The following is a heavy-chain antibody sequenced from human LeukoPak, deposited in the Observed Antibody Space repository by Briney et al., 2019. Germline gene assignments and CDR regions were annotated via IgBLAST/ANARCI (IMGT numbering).Heavy chain of an antibody. D-gene: IGHD2-2*01. J-gene: IGHJ3*02. CDR1: GFTFEYCA. CDR2: INWNSDTR. Sequence: GRSLRLSCEASGFTFEYCAMHWVRQAPGKGLEWVSGINWNSDTREYRDSVRGRFTISRDNAKSALYLQMNSLRVEDTALYFCAKAFRSSCRTGDDAFDIWGQGTMVTVSS. V-gene: IGHV3-9*01. CDR3: AKAFRSSCRTGDDAFDI.